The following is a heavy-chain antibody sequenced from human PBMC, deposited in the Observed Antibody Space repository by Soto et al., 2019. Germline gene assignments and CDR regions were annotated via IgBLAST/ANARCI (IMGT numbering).Heavy chain of an antibody. D-gene: IGHD2-15*01. CDR1: GFTFSSYS. J-gene: IGHJ3*02. V-gene: IGHV3-21*01. Sequence: EVQLVESGGGLVKPGGSLRLSCAASGFTFSSYSMNWVRQAPGRGLGGVSSISSSSSYIYYADSVKGRFTISRDNAKNSLYLQMNSLRAEDTAVYYCAREWVVVAATYAFDIWGQGTMVTVSS. CDR3: AREWVVVAATYAFDI. CDR2: ISSSSSYI.